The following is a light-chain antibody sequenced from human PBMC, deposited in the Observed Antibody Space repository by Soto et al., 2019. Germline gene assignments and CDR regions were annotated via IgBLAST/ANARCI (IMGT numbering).Light chain of an antibody. J-gene: IGKJ1*01. CDR2: AAS. CDR1: QSIGTW. CDR3: QQYQSHST. Sequence: IPMTQSPSTLSASVGDRVTITCRASQSIGTWLAWYQQKPGKAPNVLIYAASSLESGVPSRFSGSGSATEFTLTISSLQPDDFATYYCQQYQSHSTFGQGTRVEVK. V-gene: IGKV1-5*03.